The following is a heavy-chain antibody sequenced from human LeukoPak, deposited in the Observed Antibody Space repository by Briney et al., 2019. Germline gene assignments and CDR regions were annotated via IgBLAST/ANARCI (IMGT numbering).Heavy chain of an antibody. D-gene: IGHD2-15*01. CDR2: IKQDGSDK. J-gene: IGHJ4*02. Sequence: PGGSLRLSCAASGFTFSSYWMSWVRQAPGKGLEWVANIKQDGSDKNYLDSVKGRFTISRDNTKNSLYLQMNSLRVEDTAVYYCARDSCDNCYSASFDDWGQGTLVTVSS. V-gene: IGHV3-7*01. CDR1: GFTFSSYW. CDR3: ARDSCDNCYSASFDD.